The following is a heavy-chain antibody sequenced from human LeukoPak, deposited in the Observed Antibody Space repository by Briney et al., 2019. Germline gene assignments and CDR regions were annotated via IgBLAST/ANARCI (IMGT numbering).Heavy chain of an antibody. V-gene: IGHV3-33*01. CDR1: GFTFINYG. J-gene: IGHJ4*02. D-gene: IGHD3-16*01. Sequence: GSLRLSCAASGFTFINYGFHWVRQAPGKGLEWVAVIWHDGSNKYYADSVKGRFTVSRDDSKQTLYLQMNSLRAEDTAVYYCTTDRALGYFDYWGQGTLVTVSS. CDR2: IWHDGSNK. CDR3: TTDRALGYFDY.